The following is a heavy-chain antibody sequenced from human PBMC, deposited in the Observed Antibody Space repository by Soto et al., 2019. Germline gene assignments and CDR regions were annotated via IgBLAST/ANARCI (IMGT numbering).Heavy chain of an antibody. V-gene: IGHV1-58*01. CDR2: IVVGSGNT. J-gene: IGHJ6*02. D-gene: IGHD2-2*01. CDR1: GFTFTSSA. Sequence: ASVKVSCKASGFTFTSSAVQWVRQARGQRLEWIGWIVVGSGNTNYAQKFQERVTITRDMSTSTAYMELSSLRSEDTAVYYCAADRGWDCSSTSCYSDGRYYYYYGMEVWGQGTTVTVSS. CDR3: AADRGWDCSSTSCYSDGRYYYYYGMEV.